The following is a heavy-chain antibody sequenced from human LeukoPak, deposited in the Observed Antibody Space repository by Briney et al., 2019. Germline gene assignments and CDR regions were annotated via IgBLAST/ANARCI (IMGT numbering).Heavy chain of an antibody. CDR3: ARENYDILTGYYSGVDY. CDR1: GGSISSSNW. D-gene: IGHD3-9*01. J-gene: IGHJ4*02. V-gene: IGHV4-4*02. Sequence: SETLSLTCAVSGGSISSSNWWSWVRQPPGKGLEWIGEIYHSGSTNYNPSLKSRVTISVDKSKNQFSLKLSSVTAADTAVYYCARENYDILTGYYSGVDYWGQGTLVTISS. CDR2: IYHSGST.